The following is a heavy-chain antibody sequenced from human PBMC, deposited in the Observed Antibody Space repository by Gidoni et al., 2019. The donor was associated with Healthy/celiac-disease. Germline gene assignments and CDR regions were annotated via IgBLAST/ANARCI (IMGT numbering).Heavy chain of an antibody. Sequence: EVKKPVCSVKVSCKASGGIFSSYAISCVRHAPGQGLEWMGGIIAIFGTANYVQKFQGRVTITADESTSTDYMELSSLRSEETAVYYCARGGKACSSTRCYVYSYCGMDVWGQGTTVTVSS. CDR3: ARGGKACSSTRCYVYSYCGMDV. CDR2: IIAIFGTA. D-gene: IGHD2-2*01. J-gene: IGHJ6*02. V-gene: IGHV1-69*01. CDR1: GGIFSSYA.